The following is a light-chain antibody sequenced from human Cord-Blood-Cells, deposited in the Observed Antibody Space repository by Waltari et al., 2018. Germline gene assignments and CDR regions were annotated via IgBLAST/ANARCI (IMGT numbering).Light chain of an antibody. V-gene: IGLV1-40*01. CDR3: QSYDSSLSGYV. CDR2: GNR. J-gene: IGLJ1*01. Sequence: QSVLTQPPSVSGAPGQRVTISCTGSSSNIGAGYDVHWYQQLPGTAPKLLIYGNRTRPSGVPDRFSGSTSGTSASLAITGLQAEDEADYYCQSYDSSLSGYVFGTGTKVTVL. CDR1: SSNIGAGYD.